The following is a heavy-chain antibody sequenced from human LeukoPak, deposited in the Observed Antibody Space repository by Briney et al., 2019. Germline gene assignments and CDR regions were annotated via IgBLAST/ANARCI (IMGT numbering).Heavy chain of an antibody. CDR3: ASGAFGDHRRGFDY. Sequence: GASVKVSCKASGYTFTSYYMHWVRQAPGQGLEWMGIINPSGGSTSYAQKFQGKVTMTRDMSTTTVYMELSSLRSEDTAVYYCASGAFGDHRRGFDYWGQGTLVTVSS. CDR2: INPSGGST. J-gene: IGHJ4*02. CDR1: GYTFTSYY. D-gene: IGHD3-10*01. V-gene: IGHV1-46*01.